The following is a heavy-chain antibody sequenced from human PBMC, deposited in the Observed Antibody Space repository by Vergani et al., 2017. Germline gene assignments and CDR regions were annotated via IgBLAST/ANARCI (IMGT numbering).Heavy chain of an antibody. Sequence: VESGGVVVQPGGSLRLSCAASGFKFDDYVMHWIRQRPGKGLEWVSLISWDGGTIYYADSVRGRFIISRDNSANSLFLQIDSLKSEDSALYSCAKGNALASIWGFFDSWGQGTLVTVSS. CDR2: ISWDGGTI. J-gene: IGHJ4*02. CDR3: AKGNALASIWGFFDS. CDR1: GFKFDDYV. V-gene: IGHV3-43D*03. D-gene: IGHD5-12*01.